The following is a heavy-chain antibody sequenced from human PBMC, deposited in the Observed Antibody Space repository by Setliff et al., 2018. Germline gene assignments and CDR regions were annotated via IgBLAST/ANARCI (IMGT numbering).Heavy chain of an antibody. Sequence: ASVKVSCKSSGYTFTSYPINWMRQAPGQGLEWMGWINAGNGDTKYSQDFQGRVTITRDTSASTAYMDLSSLRSDDMAVYYCARGRPTANPYYYYYMDVWGKGTTVTVSS. D-gene: IGHD4-4*01. V-gene: IGHV1-3*03. CDR3: ARGRPTANPYYYYYMDV. J-gene: IGHJ6*03. CDR1: GYTFTSYP. CDR2: INAGNGDT.